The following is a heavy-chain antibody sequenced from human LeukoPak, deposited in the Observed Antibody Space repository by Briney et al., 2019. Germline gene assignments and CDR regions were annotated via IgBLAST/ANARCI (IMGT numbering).Heavy chain of an antibody. CDR1: GFTSSSYA. Sequence: GGSLRLSCAASGFTSSSYAMSWVRQAPGKGLEWVSGITGSGTGTYYTDSVKGRFTVSRDNSKNALFLQMNSLRAEDTAVYYCAKDLGSSGWPGFTYAYWGQGTLVTVSS. J-gene: IGHJ4*02. CDR3: AKDLGSSGWPGFTYAY. V-gene: IGHV3-23*01. CDR2: ITGSGTGT. D-gene: IGHD6-19*01.